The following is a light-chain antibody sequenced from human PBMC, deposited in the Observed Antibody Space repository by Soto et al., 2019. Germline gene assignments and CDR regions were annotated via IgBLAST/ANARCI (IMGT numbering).Light chain of an antibody. Sequence: QSVLTQPPPASGSAGQSVTISCTGTSSDVGGYNYVSWYQQHPGKAPKLMIYEVTKRPSGVPDRFSGSKSGNTASLTVSGLQAEDEADYYCNSYAGSFNWVFGGGTKVTVL. V-gene: IGLV2-8*01. CDR3: NSYAGSFNWV. CDR2: EVT. J-gene: IGLJ3*02. CDR1: SSDVGGYNY.